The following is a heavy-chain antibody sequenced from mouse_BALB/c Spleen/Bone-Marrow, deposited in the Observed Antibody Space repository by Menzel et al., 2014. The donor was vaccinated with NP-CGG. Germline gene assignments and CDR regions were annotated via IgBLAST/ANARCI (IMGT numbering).Heavy chain of an antibody. Sequence: QVQLQQSGPELVKPGASVKTSCKASGYTFTDYVISWVKQRTGQGLEWIGEIYPGSGSTYYNEKFKGKATLTADKSSNTAYMQLSSLTSEDSAVYFCARGLGLPFYAMDYWGQGTSVTVSS. V-gene: IGHV1-77*01. CDR2: IYPGSGST. CDR1: GYTFTDYV. J-gene: IGHJ4*01. D-gene: IGHD3-1*01. CDR3: ARGLGLPFYAMDY.